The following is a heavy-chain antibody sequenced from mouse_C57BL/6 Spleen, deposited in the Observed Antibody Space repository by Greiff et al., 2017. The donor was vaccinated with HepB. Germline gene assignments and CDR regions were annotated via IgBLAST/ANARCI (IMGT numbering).Heavy chain of an antibody. CDR1: GYTFTSYD. CDR3: ARRLCDWYFDV. V-gene: IGHV1-85*01. Sequence: VHLVESGPELVKPGASVKLSCKASGYTFTSYDINWVKQRPGQGLEWIGWIYPRDGSTKYNEKFKGKATLTVDTSSSTAYMELHSLTSEDSAVYVCARRLCDWYFDVWGTGTTVTVSS. J-gene: IGHJ1*03. CDR2: IYPRDGST. D-gene: IGHD1-1*02.